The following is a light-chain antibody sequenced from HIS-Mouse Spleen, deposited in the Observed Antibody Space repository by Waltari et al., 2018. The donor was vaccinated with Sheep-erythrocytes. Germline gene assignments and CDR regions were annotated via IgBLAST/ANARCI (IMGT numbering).Light chain of an antibody. CDR3: CSYAGSSTFDWV. J-gene: IGLJ3*02. V-gene: IGLV2-23*03. CDR2: EGS. CDR1: SSDVGSYNL. Sequence: QSALTQPASVSGSPGQSITISCTGTSSDVGSYNLVSWYQQHPGKAPKLMIYEGSKRPSGVSNRFSGSTSGNTASLTISGLQAEDEADYYCCSYAGSSTFDWVFGGGTKLTVL.